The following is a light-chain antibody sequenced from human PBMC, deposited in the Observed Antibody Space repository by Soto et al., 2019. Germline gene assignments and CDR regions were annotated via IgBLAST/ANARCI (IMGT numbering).Light chain of an antibody. Sequence: EIVMTQSPATLSVSPGERATLSCRASQSISDKLAWYQQKHGQAPMLLIYGASTRATAIPARFSGSGSGTASTLTISSLQSEDLVIYYCQYGGTFGQGTKLEIK. V-gene: IGKV3-15*01. CDR2: GAS. CDR3: QYGGT. J-gene: IGKJ2*02. CDR1: QSISDK.